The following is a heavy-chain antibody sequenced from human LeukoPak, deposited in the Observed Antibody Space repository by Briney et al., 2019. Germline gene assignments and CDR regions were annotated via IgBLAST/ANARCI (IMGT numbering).Heavy chain of an antibody. CDR2: TSYSEST. J-gene: IGHJ4*02. CDR1: GGSFIGYY. D-gene: IGHD6-13*01. CDR3: ARGSAYRSRLTRFDY. Sequence: RAADTMSLTSAGYGGSFIGYYWGWIGQTPGKGLEWIGVTSYSESTYYNPSQERRVTLPGHTSKNHVSPKLSSVTAAHTAVLYWARGSAYRSRLTRFDYWGQGTLVTVSP. V-gene: IGHV4-34*01.